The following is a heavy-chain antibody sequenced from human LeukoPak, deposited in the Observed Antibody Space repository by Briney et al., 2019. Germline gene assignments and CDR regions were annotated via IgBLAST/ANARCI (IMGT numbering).Heavy chain of an antibody. CDR2: IRYDGSNK. D-gene: IGHD3-10*01. Sequence: PGGSLRLSCAASGFTFSSYGMHWVRQAPGKGLEWVAFIRYDGSNKYYADSVKGRFTISRDNSKNTLYLQMSSLRVEDTAVYYCAKDSPLPGAYYFDYWGQGTLVTVSS. J-gene: IGHJ4*02. CDR3: AKDSPLPGAYYFDY. V-gene: IGHV3-30*02. CDR1: GFTFSSYG.